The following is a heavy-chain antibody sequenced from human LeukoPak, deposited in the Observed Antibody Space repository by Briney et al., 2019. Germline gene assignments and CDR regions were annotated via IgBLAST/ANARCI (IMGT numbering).Heavy chain of an antibody. Sequence: QSGGSLRLSCAASGFTFSSYWMSWVRQAPGKGLEWVANINQAGSDNYYLDSVKGRFTISRDNAENSLYLQMNSLRGEDTAVYSCARVGFCSDSSCHAAGWYFDLWGRGTLVTVSS. CDR1: GFTFSSYW. J-gene: IGHJ2*01. CDR3: ARVGFCSDSSCHAAGWYFDL. D-gene: IGHD2-15*01. V-gene: IGHV3-7*01. CDR2: INQAGSDN.